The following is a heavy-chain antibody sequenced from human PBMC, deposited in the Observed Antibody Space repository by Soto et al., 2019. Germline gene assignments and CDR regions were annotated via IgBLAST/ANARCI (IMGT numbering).Heavy chain of an antibody. V-gene: IGHV1-18*01. Sequence: QIQLVQSGAEVKKAGASVKVSCKASGYTFTNYGISWVRQALGQGLEWMGWISAYNDNTNYAQKFQGRVTLTTDTSTRTAYMELRSLTSDDTAVYYCAREGYYSGSGSYSPPRYYGMDVWGQGNTVTVFS. CDR3: AREGYYSGSGSYSPPRYYGMDV. D-gene: IGHD3-10*01. CDR2: ISAYNDNT. J-gene: IGHJ6*02. CDR1: GYTFTNYG.